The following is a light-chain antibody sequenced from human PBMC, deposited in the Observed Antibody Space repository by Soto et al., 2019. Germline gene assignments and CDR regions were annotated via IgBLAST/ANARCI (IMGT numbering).Light chain of an antibody. CDR1: SSDIGRRND. J-gene: IGLJ2*01. CDR3: SSYRSGSTI. CDR2: DVS. V-gene: IGLV2-14*01. Sequence: QSALTQPASVSGSPGQSITFSCTGTSSDIGRRNDVSWYQQYPGKAPKLMIYDVSNRPSGVSNRFSGSKSGNTASLTISGLQAEDEADYYCSSYRSGSTIFGGGTKLTVL.